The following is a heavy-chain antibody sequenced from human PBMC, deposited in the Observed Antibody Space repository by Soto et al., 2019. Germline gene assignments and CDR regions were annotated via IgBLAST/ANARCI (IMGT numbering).Heavy chain of an antibody. V-gene: IGHV4-30-2*01. CDR3: ARVPLLNYGMDV. CDR1: GGSISSGGYS. J-gene: IGHJ6*02. D-gene: IGHD2-8*02. CDR2: IYHSGST. Sequence: SETLSLTCAVSGGSISSGGYSWSWIRQPPGKGLEWIGYIYHSGSTYYNPSLKSRVTISVDRSKNQFSLKLSSVTAADPAVYYCARVPLLNYGMDVWGQGTTVTVSS.